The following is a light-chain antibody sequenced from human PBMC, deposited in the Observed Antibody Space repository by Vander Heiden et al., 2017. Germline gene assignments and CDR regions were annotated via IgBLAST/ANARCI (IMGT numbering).Light chain of an antibody. J-gene: IGKJ2*01. CDR2: GAS. CDR3: QQYGSSPST. V-gene: IGKV3-20*01. Sequence: EIVLTQSPGTLSLSPGERATLPCRASQSVSSSYLAWYQQKPGQAPRLLIYGASSRATGIPDRFSGSGSGTDFTLTISRVEPEDFAVYYCQQYGSSPSTFGQGTKLEIK. CDR1: QSVSSSY.